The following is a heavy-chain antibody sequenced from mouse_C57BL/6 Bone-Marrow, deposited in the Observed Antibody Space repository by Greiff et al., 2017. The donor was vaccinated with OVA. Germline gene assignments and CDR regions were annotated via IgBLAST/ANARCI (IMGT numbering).Heavy chain of an antibody. V-gene: IGHV14-4*01. J-gene: IGHJ2*01. CDR1: GFNIKDDY. CDR2: IDPENGDT. D-gene: IGHD2-1*01. Sequence: EVQLVESGAELVRPGASVKLSCTASGFNIKDDYMHWVKQRPEQGLEWIGWIDPENGDTEYASKFQGKATITADTSSNTAYLQLSSLTSEDTAVYYCTRGNFYFDYWGQGTTLTVSS. CDR3: TRGNFYFDY.